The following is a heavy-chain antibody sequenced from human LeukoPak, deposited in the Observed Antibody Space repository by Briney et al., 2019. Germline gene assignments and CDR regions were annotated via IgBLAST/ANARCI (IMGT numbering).Heavy chain of an antibody. CDR1: GYSLTNYF. D-gene: IGHD4-17*01. V-gene: IGHV1-46*01. Sequence: ASVKVSCKASGYSLTNYFMHWVRQAPGQGLEWMGVLNLSGDGASYAQKFQGRVTMTRDMSTSTVYMELSSLRSEDTAVYYCARLTTRGSNDAFDIWGQGTMDTVSS. CDR3: ARLTTRGSNDAFDI. CDR2: LNLSGDGA. J-gene: IGHJ3*02.